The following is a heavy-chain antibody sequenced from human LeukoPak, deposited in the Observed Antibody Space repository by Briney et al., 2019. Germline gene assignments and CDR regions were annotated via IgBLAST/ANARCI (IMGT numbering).Heavy chain of an antibody. CDR3: ARESEYVVVTAIPDY. Sequence: ASVKVSCKASGYTFTGYYMHWVRQAPGQGLEWMGWINPKSGGTNYAQKFQGRVTMTRDTSISTAYMELSRLRSDDTAIYYCARESEYVVVTAIPDYWGQGTLVTVSS. CDR2: INPKSGGT. CDR1: GYTFTGYY. J-gene: IGHJ4*02. D-gene: IGHD2-21*02. V-gene: IGHV1-2*02.